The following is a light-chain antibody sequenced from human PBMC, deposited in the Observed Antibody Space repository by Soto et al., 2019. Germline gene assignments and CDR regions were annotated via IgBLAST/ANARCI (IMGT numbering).Light chain of an antibody. CDR2: GAS. Sequence: EIVLTQSPGTLSLSPGERATLSCRASQSVSSSYLAWYQQKPGQAPRLLIYGASSRATGIPDRFSGSGSGTEFTLTISRLEPEDFAVYYCQQYGSSPFTFGPRTKVDIK. J-gene: IGKJ3*01. CDR3: QQYGSSPFT. V-gene: IGKV3-20*01. CDR1: QSVSSSY.